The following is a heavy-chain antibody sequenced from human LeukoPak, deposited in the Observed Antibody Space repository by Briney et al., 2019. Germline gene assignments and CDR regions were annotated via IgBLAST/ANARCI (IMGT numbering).Heavy chain of an antibody. D-gene: IGHD5-24*01. CDR1: GFTFSSYG. CDR2: ISYDGIKK. V-gene: IGHV3-30*19. Sequence: PGGSLRLSCAASGFTFSSYGMHWVRQAPGKGLEWVALISYDGIKKYDPDSVKGRFTISRDDSKNTLYLQMNILGAEDTAVYYCARQLQQAYFDYWGQGTLVTVSS. CDR3: ARQLQQAYFDY. J-gene: IGHJ4*02.